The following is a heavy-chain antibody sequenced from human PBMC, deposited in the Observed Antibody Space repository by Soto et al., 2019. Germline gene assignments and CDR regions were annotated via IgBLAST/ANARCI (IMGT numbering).Heavy chain of an antibody. V-gene: IGHV3-30*03. CDR1: GFTVTTYG. Sequence: QVQLVESGGGVVQPGRYLRLSCAAAGFTVTTYGMQSVRQAPGKGLEWVARLTHDGSRDFYADSVKGRFTISRDTTKTTLYLQMKSLRPEDTAVYYCASGADYWGQATVVTVSS. J-gene: IGHJ4*02. D-gene: IGHD4-17*01. CDR2: LTHDGSRD. CDR3: ASGADY.